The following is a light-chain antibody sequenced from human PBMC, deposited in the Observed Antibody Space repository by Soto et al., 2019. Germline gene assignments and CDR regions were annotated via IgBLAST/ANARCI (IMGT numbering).Light chain of an antibody. J-gene: IGKJ4*01. V-gene: IGKV3-11*01. Sequence: EIVLTQSPATLSLSPDESATLSYRASQSVSSYLAWYHQKPCQAPRLLISDASNRATGIPASFSGSRSGTDFTLTISRLEPEDFAVYYCQQRSNWPPVTFGGGTKVEIK. CDR2: DAS. CDR1: QSVSSY. CDR3: QQRSNWPPVT.